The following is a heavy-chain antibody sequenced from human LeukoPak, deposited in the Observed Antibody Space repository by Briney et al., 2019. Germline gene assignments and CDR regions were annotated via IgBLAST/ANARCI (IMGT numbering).Heavy chain of an antibody. D-gene: IGHD6-19*01. CDR3: AKNGGWTFDY. CDR2: IKSDGSDK. CDR1: GFRFTNYW. Sequence: PGGSLRLSCAASGFRFTNYWMTWVHQAPGKGLEWVAIIKSDGSDKYYVDSVKGRFTISRDNAKNSLYLQMNSLRAEDTAFYYCAKNGGWTFDYWGQGILVTVSS. V-gene: IGHV3-7*03. J-gene: IGHJ4*02.